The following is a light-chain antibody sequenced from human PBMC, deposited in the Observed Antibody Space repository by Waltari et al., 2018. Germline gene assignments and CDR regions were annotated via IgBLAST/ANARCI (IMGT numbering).Light chain of an antibody. CDR3: QQSYRTPIT. CDR2: AAS. V-gene: IGKV1-39*01. CDR1: QSSSSY. J-gene: IGKJ5*01. Sequence: DIQMTQSPSSLSASVGDRVTITCRASQSSSSYLNWYQQKPGKAPKLLIYAASSLQSGVPSRCSGGGSGTDFTLTIRRLQPEDFETCYWQQSYRTPITFGQGTRLEIK.